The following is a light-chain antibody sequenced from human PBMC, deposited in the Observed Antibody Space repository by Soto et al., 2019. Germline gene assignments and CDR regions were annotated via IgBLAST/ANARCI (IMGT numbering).Light chain of an antibody. Sequence: DIQLTQSPSFLSASVGDRVTITCRASQGISSYLAWYQQKPGKAPKLLIYAASTLQSGVPSRFSGSGSGTEVTLTISSLQPEDFATYYCQQLNSYPRFGQGTRLEIK. CDR3: QQLNSYPR. CDR1: QGISSY. CDR2: AAS. J-gene: IGKJ5*01. V-gene: IGKV1-9*01.